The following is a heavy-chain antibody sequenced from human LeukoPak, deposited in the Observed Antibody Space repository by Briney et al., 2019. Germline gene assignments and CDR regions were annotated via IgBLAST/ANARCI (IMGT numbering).Heavy chain of an antibody. D-gene: IGHD3-3*01. CDR1: GGSFSGYY. Sequence: PSETLSLTCAVYGGSFSGYYWSWIRQPPGKGLEWIGEINHSGSTNYNPSLKSRVTISVDTSKNQFSLKLSSVTAADTAVYYCARGNTIFGVVTSNYYYYYYMDVWGKGTTVTASS. CDR2: INHSGST. J-gene: IGHJ6*03. V-gene: IGHV4-34*01. CDR3: ARGNTIFGVVTSNYYYYYYMDV.